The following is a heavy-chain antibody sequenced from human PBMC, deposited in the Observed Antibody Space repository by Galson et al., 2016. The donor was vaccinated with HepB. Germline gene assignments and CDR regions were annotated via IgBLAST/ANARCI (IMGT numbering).Heavy chain of an antibody. Sequence: SETLSLTCAVSGGSISTTNWWSWVRQPPGKGLEWVGEIYHTGSTNYNPSLKSRLTISVDKSKKQFSLKLTSVTAADTAVYYCATVGYSSGYSYWGQGALVTVSS. CDR1: GGSISTTNW. D-gene: IGHD5-18*01. CDR3: ATVGYSSGYSY. J-gene: IGHJ4*02. V-gene: IGHV4-4*02. CDR2: IYHTGST.